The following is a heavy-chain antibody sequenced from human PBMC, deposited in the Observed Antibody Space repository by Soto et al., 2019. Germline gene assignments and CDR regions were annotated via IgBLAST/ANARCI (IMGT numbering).Heavy chain of an antibody. J-gene: IGHJ4*02. CDR2: INAGNGNT. Sequence: ASVKVSCKASGCTFTSYAMHWVRQAPGQRLEWMGWINAGNGNTKYARKFQGRVTMTTDTSTSTAYMEMNSLRHDDTAVYYCARDFYPLAYYFDYWCQGTLVTVSS. V-gene: IGHV1-3*01. CDR1: GCTFTSYA. CDR3: ARDFYPLAYYFDY.